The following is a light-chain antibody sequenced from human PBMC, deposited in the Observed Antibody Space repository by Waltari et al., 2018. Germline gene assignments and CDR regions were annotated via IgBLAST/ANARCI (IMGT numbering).Light chain of an antibody. Sequence: EIVMTQSPVTLSVSPGERAPLSCRASQSVSSNLAWYQQKPGQAPRLLIYGASTRATGIPARFSGSGSGTEFTLTISSLQSEDFAVYYCQQYNNWPPWTFGQGTKVEIK. CDR2: GAS. J-gene: IGKJ1*01. CDR3: QQYNNWPPWT. V-gene: IGKV3-15*01. CDR1: QSVSSN.